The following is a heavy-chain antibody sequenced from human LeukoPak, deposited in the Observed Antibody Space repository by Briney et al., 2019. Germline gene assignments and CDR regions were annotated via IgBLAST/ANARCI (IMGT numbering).Heavy chain of an antibody. J-gene: IGHJ5*02. D-gene: IGHD2-15*01. Sequence: SVTVSCTASGGTFSSYAISWVRQAPGQGLEWMGGIIPIFGTANYAQKFQGRVTITADESTSTAYMELSSLRSEDTAVYYCARGPPLMHCSGGSCYSHWFDPWGQGTQVTVSS. V-gene: IGHV1-69*13. CDR1: GGTFSSYA. CDR2: IIPIFGTA. CDR3: ARGPPLMHCSGGSCYSHWFDP.